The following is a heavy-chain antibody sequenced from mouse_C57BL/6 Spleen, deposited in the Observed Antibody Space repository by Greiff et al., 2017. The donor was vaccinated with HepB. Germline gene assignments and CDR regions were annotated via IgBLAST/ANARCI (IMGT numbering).Heavy chain of an antibody. CDR3: ASLTGPWFAY. D-gene: IGHD4-1*01. J-gene: IGHJ3*01. CDR1: GFSLTSYG. CDR2: IWGVGST. Sequence: VKLQESGPGLVAPSQSLSITCTVSGFSLTSYGVDWVRQSPGKGLEWLGVIWGVGSTNYNSALKSRLSISKDNSKSQVFLKMNSLQTDDTAMYYCASLTGPWFAYWGQGTLVTVSA. V-gene: IGHV2-6*01.